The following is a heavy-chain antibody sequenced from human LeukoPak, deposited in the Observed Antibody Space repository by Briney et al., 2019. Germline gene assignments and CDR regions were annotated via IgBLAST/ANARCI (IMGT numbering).Heavy chain of an antibody. J-gene: IGHJ4*02. V-gene: IGHV4-61*01. CDR1: GYSISSGYY. D-gene: IGHD4-17*01. CDR3: ARVSDYGDYVVDY. Sequence: NPSETLSLTCTVSGYSISSGYYWGWIRQPPGKGLEWIGYIYYSGSTNYNPSLKSRVTISVDTSKNQFSLKLSSVTAADTAVYYCARVSDYGDYVVDYWGQGTLVTVSS. CDR2: IYYSGST.